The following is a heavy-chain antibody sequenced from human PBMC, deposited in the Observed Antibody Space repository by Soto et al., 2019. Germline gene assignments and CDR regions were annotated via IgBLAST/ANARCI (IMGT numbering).Heavy chain of an antibody. CDR1: GGSISSSSYY. J-gene: IGHJ4*02. Sequence: PSETLFLTCTVSGGSISSSSYYWGWIRQPPGKGLEWIGNIYYSGSTYYNPSLKSRVTISVDTSKNQFSLKLSSVTAADTAVYYCARTRYCGGDCPRRGFYFAYWGQGTLVTVSS. D-gene: IGHD2-21*02. V-gene: IGHV4-39*07. CDR2: IYYSGST. CDR3: ARTRYCGGDCPRRGFYFAY.